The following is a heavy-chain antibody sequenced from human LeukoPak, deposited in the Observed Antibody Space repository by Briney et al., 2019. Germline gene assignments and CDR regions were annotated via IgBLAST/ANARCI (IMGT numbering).Heavy chain of an antibody. D-gene: IGHD2-2*03. CDR1: GYSFSDYW. J-gene: IGHJ3*01. Sequence: GESRKISCKASGYSFSDYWIGWVRHMPGKGLEWMTIIYPGDSETRYSPSLQGQVTISADKSINTVYLQWNSLRASDTAMYYCARQRGYRMTKDGFDVWGQGTMITVSS. CDR3: ARQRGYRMTKDGFDV. CDR2: IYPGDSET. V-gene: IGHV5-51*01.